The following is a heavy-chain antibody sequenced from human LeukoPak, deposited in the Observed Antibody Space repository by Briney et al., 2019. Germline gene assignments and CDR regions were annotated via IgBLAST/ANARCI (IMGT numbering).Heavy chain of an antibody. CDR1: GVSVSSGSYY. V-gene: IGHV4-61*01. CDR2: IYYSGST. Sequence: IPSETLSLTCTVSGVSVSSGSYYWSWIRQPPGKGLEWIGYIYYSGSTNYNPSLKSRVTISVDTSKNQFSLKLSSVTAADTAVYYCARSLYCGGDCPWGYFDLWGRGTLVTVSS. D-gene: IGHD2-21*02. J-gene: IGHJ2*01. CDR3: ARSLYCGGDCPWGYFDL.